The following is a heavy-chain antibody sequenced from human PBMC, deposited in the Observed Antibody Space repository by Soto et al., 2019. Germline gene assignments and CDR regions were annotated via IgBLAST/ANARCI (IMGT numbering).Heavy chain of an antibody. V-gene: IGHV3-53*01. CDR3: ARDMVRGGGYFDY. CDR1: GFTVSSNY. Sequence: EVQLVESGGGLIQAGGSLRLSCAASGFTVSSNYMSWVRQAPGKGLEWVSVIYSGGSTYYADSVKGRFTIARDNSKNTLYLKINSLSAEDTAVYYFARDMVRGGGYFDYWGQGTLVTVST. CDR2: IYSGGST. D-gene: IGHD3-10*01. J-gene: IGHJ4*02.